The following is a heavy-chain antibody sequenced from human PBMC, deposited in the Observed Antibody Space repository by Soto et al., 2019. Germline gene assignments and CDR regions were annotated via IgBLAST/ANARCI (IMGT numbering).Heavy chain of an antibody. CDR3: AKVGSGSYGSPFDY. Sequence: GGSLRLSCAASGFTFSSYAMSWVRQAPGKGLEWVSGISRDGGSTYYADSVKGRFTISRDNSKNTLYLQMNSLRAEDTAVYYCAKVGSGSYGSPFDYWGQGTLVTVSS. D-gene: IGHD5-18*01. CDR2: ISRDGGST. V-gene: IGHV3-23*01. J-gene: IGHJ4*02. CDR1: GFTFSSYA.